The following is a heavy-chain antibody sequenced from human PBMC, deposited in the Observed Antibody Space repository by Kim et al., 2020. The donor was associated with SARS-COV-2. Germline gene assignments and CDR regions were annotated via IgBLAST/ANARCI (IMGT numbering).Heavy chain of an antibody. J-gene: IGHJ4*02. CDR1: GFTFSDHA. CDR3: AKSDCDGGPCFLSNY. CDR2: IGGSDGTT. Sequence: GGSLRLSCAASGFTFSDHAMNWVRQAPGRGLEWVSGIGGSDGTTYYADSVKGRFTISRDNARNKLFLLMSALRAEDTAVYYCAKSDCDGGPCFLSNYWGQGTLLTVSS. V-gene: IGHV3-23*01. D-gene: IGHD2-21*01.